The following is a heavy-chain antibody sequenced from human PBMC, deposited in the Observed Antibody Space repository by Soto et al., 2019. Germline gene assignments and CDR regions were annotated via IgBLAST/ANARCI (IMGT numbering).Heavy chain of an antibody. Sequence: SHTLSLTCAISGDSVSSNSAAWNWIRQSPSRGLEWLGRTYYRSKWYNDYAVSVKSRITINPDTSKNQFSLQLNSVTPEDTAVYYCARDDLRGGHYYDSSGYDAFDIWGQGTMVTVSS. V-gene: IGHV6-1*01. J-gene: IGHJ3*02. CDR2: TYYRSKWYN. CDR3: ARDDLRGGHYYDSSGYDAFDI. D-gene: IGHD3-22*01. CDR1: GDSVSSNSAA.